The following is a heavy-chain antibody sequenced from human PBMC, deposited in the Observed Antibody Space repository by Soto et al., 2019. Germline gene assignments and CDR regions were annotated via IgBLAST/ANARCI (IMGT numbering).Heavy chain of an antibody. V-gene: IGHV5-51*01. CDR2: IYPGDSDT. J-gene: IGHJ4*02. D-gene: IGHD6-19*01. Sequence: GESLKISGKGSGYSFTSYWIGWVRQMPGKGLEWMGIIYPGDSDTRYSPSFQGQVTISADKSISTAYLQWSSLKASDTAMYYCARHYSSGWEGFRGFSGYWGQGTLVTVSS. CDR3: ARHYSSGWEGFRGFSGY. CDR1: GYSFTSYW.